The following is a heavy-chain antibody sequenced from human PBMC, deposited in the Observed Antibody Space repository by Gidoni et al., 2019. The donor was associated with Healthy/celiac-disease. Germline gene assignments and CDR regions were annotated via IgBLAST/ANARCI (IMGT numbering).Heavy chain of an antibody. J-gene: IGHJ4*02. CDR3: AKGNQQLWLPSKFGFDY. Sequence: EVQLLESGGGLVQPGGSLRLSCAASGFTFSSYAMSWVRQAPGKGLEWVSAISGSGGSTYYADSVKGRFTISRDNSKNTLYLQMNSLRAEDTAVYYCAKGNQQLWLPSKFGFDYWGQGTLVTVSS. D-gene: IGHD5-18*01. CDR1: GFTFSSYA. V-gene: IGHV3-23*01. CDR2: ISGSGGST.